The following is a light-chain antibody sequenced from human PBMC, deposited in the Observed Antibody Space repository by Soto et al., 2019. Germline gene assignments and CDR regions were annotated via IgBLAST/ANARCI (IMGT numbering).Light chain of an antibody. CDR3: QQLYIYPLS. CDR2: GAS. CDR1: QSVDSTY. Sequence: VLTESPETRSLSPGEIATLSCRDSQSVDSTYLTWFKQKPGQAPRLLIYGASSRAAGIPDRFSGSGSGTDFTLTISRLEPEDFTAYYCQQLYIYPLSFGGGGKV. J-gene: IGKJ4*01. V-gene: IGKV3-20*01.